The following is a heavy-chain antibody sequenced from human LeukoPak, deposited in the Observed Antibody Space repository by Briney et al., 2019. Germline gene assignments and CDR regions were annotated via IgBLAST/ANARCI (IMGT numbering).Heavy chain of an antibody. J-gene: IGHJ4*02. CDR1: GGSISSYY. CDR3: ARPTYGDYVIDY. V-gene: IGHV4-59*05. CDR2: IYYSGST. Sequence: SETLSLTCTVSGGSISSYYWSWIRQPPGKGLEWIGSIYYSGSTYYNPSLKSRVTISVDTSKNQFSLKLSSVTAADTAVYSCARPTYGDYVIDYWGQGTLVTVSS. D-gene: IGHD4-17*01.